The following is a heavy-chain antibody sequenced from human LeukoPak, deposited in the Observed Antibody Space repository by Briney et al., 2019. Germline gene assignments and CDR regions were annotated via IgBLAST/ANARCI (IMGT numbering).Heavy chain of an antibody. CDR2: IYYSGGT. J-gene: IGHJ4*02. CDR3: AGGYYNPDY. CDR1: PGSISGYY. D-gene: IGHD5-24*01. V-gene: IGHV4-59*01. Sequence: SETLSLTCTVSPGSISGYYWVWIRQPPGEGLEWIGYIYYSGGTYYSPSLKRRVTISVDTSKNQFSLRLTSVTAADTAVYYCAGGYYNPDYWGQGTLVTVSS.